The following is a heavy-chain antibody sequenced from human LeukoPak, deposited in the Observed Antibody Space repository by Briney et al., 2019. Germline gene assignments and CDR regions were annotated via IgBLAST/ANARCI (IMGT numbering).Heavy chain of an antibody. D-gene: IGHD2-2*01. Sequence: ASVKVSCKASGGTFSSYAISWVRQAPGQGLEWMGGIIPIFGTANYAQKFQGRVTITTDESTSTAYMELSSLRSEDTAVYYCAPYCSSTSCSSDYWGQGALVTVSS. J-gene: IGHJ4*02. CDR3: APYCSSTSCSSDY. CDR2: IIPIFGTA. V-gene: IGHV1-69*05. CDR1: GGTFSSYA.